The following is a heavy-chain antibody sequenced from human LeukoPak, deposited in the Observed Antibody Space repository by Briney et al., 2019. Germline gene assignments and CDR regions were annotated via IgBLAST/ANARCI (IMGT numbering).Heavy chain of an antibody. CDR3: AKDLGWIQFGY. Sequence: GGSLRLSCAASGFTFSTYRMSWVRQAPGKGLEWVANIKQDGSERHYVDSVKGRFTISRDNAKNSLYLQMSSLRAEDTAVYYCAKDLGWIQFGYWGQGALVTVSS. J-gene: IGHJ4*02. CDR1: GFTFSTYR. V-gene: IGHV3-7*01. CDR2: IKQDGSER. D-gene: IGHD5-18*01.